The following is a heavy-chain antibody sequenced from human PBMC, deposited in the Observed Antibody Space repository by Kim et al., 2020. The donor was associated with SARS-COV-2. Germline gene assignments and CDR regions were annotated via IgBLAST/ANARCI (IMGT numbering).Heavy chain of an antibody. CDR2: INHSGST. V-gene: IGHV4-34*01. CDR3: ARVYSSSWYGSYGY. Sequence: SETLSLTCAVYGGSFSGYYWSWIRQPPGKGLEWIGEINHSGSTNYNPSLKSRVTISVDTSKNQFSLKLSSVTAADTAVYYCARVYSSSWYGSYGYWGQGTLVTVSS. J-gene: IGHJ4*02. D-gene: IGHD6-13*01. CDR1: GGSFSGYY.